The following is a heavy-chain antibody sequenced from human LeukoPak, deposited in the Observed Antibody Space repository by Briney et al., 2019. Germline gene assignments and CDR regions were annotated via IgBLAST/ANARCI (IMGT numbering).Heavy chain of an antibody. Sequence: TGGSLRLSCAASGFTFSSYWMHWVRQAPGKGLVWVSRINTDGSSTSYADSVKGRFTISRDNAKNTLYLQMNCLRAEDTAVYYCARAPCRGGSCRFDYWGQGTLVTVSS. V-gene: IGHV3-74*01. J-gene: IGHJ4*02. CDR3: ARAPCRGGSCRFDY. D-gene: IGHD2-15*01. CDR1: GFTFSSYW. CDR2: INTDGSST.